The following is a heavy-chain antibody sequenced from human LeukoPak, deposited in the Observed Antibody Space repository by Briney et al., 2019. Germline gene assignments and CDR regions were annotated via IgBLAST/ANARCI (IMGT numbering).Heavy chain of an antibody. V-gene: IGHV1-24*01. Sequence: ASVKVSCKVSGYTLTELSIHWVRQAPGRRLEWMGGFDPEHGETIYAQMIQGRVTMTEDTSADTAYIELTSLTSEDTAVYYCATRSPHSGYDSFDYWGQGTLVTVSS. J-gene: IGHJ4*02. CDR2: FDPEHGET. D-gene: IGHD5-12*01. CDR1: GYTLTELS. CDR3: ATRSPHSGYDSFDY.